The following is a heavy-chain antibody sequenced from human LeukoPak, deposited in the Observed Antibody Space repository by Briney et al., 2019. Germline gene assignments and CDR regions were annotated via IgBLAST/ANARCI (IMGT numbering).Heavy chain of an antibody. J-gene: IGHJ2*01. CDR1: GFAFSSYA. CDR2: IRGSGATT. Sequence: PGGSLRLSCAASGFAFSSYAMSWVRQAPGKGLEWVSCIRGSGATTFHADSVKGRFTISRDNSKNTLYLQMNGLRSEDTAVYYCAKGARADTFWYFDLWGQGTLVTVSS. CDR3: AKGARADTFWYFDL. D-gene: IGHD3-16*01. V-gene: IGHV3-23*01.